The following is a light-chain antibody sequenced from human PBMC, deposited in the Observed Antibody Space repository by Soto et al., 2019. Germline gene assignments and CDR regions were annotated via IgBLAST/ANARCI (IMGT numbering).Light chain of an antibody. J-gene: IGKJ2*01. CDR2: AAF. CDR1: QSVDDNY. V-gene: IGKV3-20*01. CDR3: SHYDSSPGFT. Sequence: EIVLTQSPGTLSLSPGERATLSCRASQSVDDNYLTWYQQSPGQAPRRLMHAAFRRAAGVPDRFSGSGSGTDFTLTISRLEPEDFAVYYCSHYDSSPGFTLGQGTKLEIK.